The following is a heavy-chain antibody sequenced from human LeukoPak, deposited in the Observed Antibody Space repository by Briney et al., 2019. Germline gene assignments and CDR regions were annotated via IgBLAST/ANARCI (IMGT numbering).Heavy chain of an antibody. D-gene: IGHD3-22*01. Sequence: GGSLRLSCAASGFTFSSYWMSWVRQAPGKGLEWVANIKQDGSEKYYVDSVKGRFTISRDNAKNSLYLQMNSLRAEDTAVYYCARSQDYYDSSGYIGYWGQGTLVTVSS. J-gene: IGHJ4*02. V-gene: IGHV3-7*01. CDR1: GFTFSSYW. CDR3: ARSQDYYDSSGYIGY. CDR2: IKQDGSEK.